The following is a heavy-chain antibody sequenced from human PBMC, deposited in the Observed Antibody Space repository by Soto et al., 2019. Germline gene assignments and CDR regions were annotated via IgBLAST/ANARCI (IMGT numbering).Heavy chain of an antibody. CDR1: GGSISSYY. Sequence: QVQLQESGPGLVKPSETLSLSCTVSGGSISSYYWSGFRQSPGKRMEWIGYVHHSWGSSYNPSLQSRVAIALDTSKRQFSLQVTSVTATDSAVYYVARQGFGPLHGLVDVWGQGTTVTVSS. V-gene: IGHV4-59*08. D-gene: IGHD3-10*01. CDR2: VHHSWGS. CDR3: ARQGFGPLHGLVDV. J-gene: IGHJ6*02.